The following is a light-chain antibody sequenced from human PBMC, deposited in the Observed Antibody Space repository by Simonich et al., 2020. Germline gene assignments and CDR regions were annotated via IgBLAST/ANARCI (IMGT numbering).Light chain of an antibody. V-gene: IGLV3-19*01. CDR1: SLRSYY. J-gene: IGLJ3*02. Sequence: SSELTQDPAVSVALGQTVRITCQVDSLRSYYASWYQQKPGQAPVIVIYVKNNRPSGSPDRFSGSSSGNTASLTITGAQAEDEADYYCNSRDSSGNHWVFGGGTKLTVL. CDR2: VKN. CDR3: NSRDSSGNHWV.